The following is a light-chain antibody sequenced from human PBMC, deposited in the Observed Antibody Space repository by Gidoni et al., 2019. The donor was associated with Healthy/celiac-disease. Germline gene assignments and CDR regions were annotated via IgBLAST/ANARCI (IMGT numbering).Light chain of an antibody. CDR1: QSISSY. V-gene: IGKV1-39*01. CDR2: AAS. Sequence: DIQMTQSPSSLSASVVDRVTITCHSSQSISSYLNWYQQKPGNAPRLLIYAASSLQSGVPSRFSGSGSGTDFTLTISSLQPEDFATYYCQQSYSTPLTFGGGTKVEIK. CDR3: QQSYSTPLT. J-gene: IGKJ4*01.